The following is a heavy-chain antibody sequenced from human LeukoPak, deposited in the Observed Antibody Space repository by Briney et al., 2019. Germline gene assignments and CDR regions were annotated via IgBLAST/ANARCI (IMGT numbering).Heavy chain of an antibody. CDR1: GFTFSSYG. D-gene: IGHD2-2*01. CDR2: ISYDGSNK. CDR3: AAPNCSSTSCSRNYYGMDV. V-gene: IGHV3-30*03. J-gene: IGHJ6*02. Sequence: GRSLRLSCAASGFTFSSYGMHWVRQAPGKGLEWVAVISYDGSNKYYADSVKGRFTISRDNAKNSLYLQMNSLRAEDTAVYYCAAPNCSSTSCSRNYYGMDVWGQGTTVTVSS.